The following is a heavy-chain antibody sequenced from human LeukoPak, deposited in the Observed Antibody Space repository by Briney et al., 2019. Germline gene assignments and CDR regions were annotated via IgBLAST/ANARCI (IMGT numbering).Heavy chain of an antibody. D-gene: IGHD2-21*01. J-gene: IGHJ6*04. V-gene: IGHV3-30-3*01. CDR3: ARIPEFV. CDR2: ISYDGSNK. Sequence: GRSLRLSCAASGFTFSSYAMHWVRQAPGKGLEWVAVISYDGSNKYYADSVKGRFTISRDNSKNTLYLQMNSLRAEDTAVYYCARIPEFVWGKGTTVTVSS. CDR1: GFTFSSYA.